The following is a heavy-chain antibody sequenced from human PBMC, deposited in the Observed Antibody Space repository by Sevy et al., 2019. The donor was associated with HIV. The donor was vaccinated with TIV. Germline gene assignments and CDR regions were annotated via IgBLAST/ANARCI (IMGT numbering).Heavy chain of an antibody. J-gene: IGHJ3*02. CDR2: INHSGST. Sequence: SDTLSLTCAVYGGSLSGYYWSWIRQPPGKGLEWVGEINHSGSTNYNPSLKSRVTISVDTSNNQFSLKLSSVTAADTAVYYCARHCSSSSCSHAFDIWGQGTMVTVSS. V-gene: IGHV4-34*01. CDR1: GGSLSGYY. D-gene: IGHD2-2*01. CDR3: ARHCSSSSCSHAFDI.